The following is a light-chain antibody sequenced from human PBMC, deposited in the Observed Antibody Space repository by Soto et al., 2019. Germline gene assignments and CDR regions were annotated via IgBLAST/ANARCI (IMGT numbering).Light chain of an antibody. CDR1: QSVSSH. CDR3: QQHNQWPIT. CDR2: DAS. V-gene: IGKV3-11*01. J-gene: IGKJ5*01. Sequence: EIVLTQSPATLSLSPGERATLSCRASQSVSSHLVWYQQKPGQAPRLLISDASNRATGIPARFSGSGSGTEFTLTITSLQSEDSAVYYCQQHNQWPITFGQGTRLEIK.